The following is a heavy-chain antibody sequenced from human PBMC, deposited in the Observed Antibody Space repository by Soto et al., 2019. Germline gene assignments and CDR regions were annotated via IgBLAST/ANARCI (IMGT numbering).Heavy chain of an antibody. Sequence: ASVKVSCKASGYTFTSYGISWVRQAPGQGLEWMGWISAYNGNTNYAQKLQGRVTMTTDTSTSTAYMELRSLRSDDTAVYYCASGHDFWSGYYNFDYWGQGTLVTVSS. CDR1: GYTFTSYG. J-gene: IGHJ4*02. D-gene: IGHD3-3*01. CDR2: ISAYNGNT. V-gene: IGHV1-18*01. CDR3: ASGHDFWSGYYNFDY.